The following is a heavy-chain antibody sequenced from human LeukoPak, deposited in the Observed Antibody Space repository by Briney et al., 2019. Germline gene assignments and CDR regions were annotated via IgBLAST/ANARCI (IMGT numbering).Heavy chain of an antibody. V-gene: IGHV3-30*02. CDR1: GFTFSSYG. CDR3: ARLRGYSYGYGN. J-gene: IGHJ4*02. Sequence: GGSLRLSCVPSGFTFSSYGMHWVRQAPGKGLEWVALGRFTISRDNSKDTLYLQMNSLRAEDTAVYYCARLRGYSYGYGNWGQGTLVTVSS. D-gene: IGHD5-18*01.